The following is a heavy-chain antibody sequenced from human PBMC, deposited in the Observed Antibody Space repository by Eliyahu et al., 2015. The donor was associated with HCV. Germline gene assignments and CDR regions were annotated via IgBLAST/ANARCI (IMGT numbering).Heavy chain of an antibody. V-gene: IGHV3-30*02. CDR1: GFAFSGFG. J-gene: IGHJ6*02. D-gene: IGHD5-24*01. CDR2: IRYDGSDK. CDR3: AKRGTNWGMDV. Sequence: VQLAQSGGGVVQPGGSLRLPCAASGFAFSGFGMHWVRQAPGKGLEWLAFIRYDGSDKFYADSVTGRFTMSRDNSMNTLYLQMDSLRTDDTAVYYCAKRGTNWGMDVWGQGTTVIVSS.